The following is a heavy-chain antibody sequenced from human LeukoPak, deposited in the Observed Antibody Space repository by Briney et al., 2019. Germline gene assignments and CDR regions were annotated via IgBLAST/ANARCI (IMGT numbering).Heavy chain of an antibody. CDR2: FDPEDGET. CDR3: ATKVVPAAMSGDWFDP. Sequence: ASVKVSCKVSGYTLTELSMHWVRQAPGKGLGWMGGFDPEDGETIYAQKFQGRVTMTEDTSTDTAYMELSSLRSEDTAVYYCATKVVPAAMSGDWFDPWGQGTLVTVSS. D-gene: IGHD2-2*01. CDR1: GYTLTELS. V-gene: IGHV1-24*01. J-gene: IGHJ5*02.